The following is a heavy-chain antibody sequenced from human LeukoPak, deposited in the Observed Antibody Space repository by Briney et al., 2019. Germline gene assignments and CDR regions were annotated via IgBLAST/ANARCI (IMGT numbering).Heavy chain of an antibody. D-gene: IGHD5-24*01. CDR3: ARAGDGYPIPGYTKDDAFDI. CDR2: IYHSGST. J-gene: IGHJ3*02. Sequence: PSETLSLTYAVSGGSISSGGCYWSWIRQPPGKGLEWIGYIYHSGSTYYNPSLKSRVTISVDRSKNQFSLKLSSVTAADTAVYYYARAGDGYPIPGYTKDDAFDIWGQGTMVTVSS. CDR1: GGSISSGGCY. V-gene: IGHV4-30-2*01.